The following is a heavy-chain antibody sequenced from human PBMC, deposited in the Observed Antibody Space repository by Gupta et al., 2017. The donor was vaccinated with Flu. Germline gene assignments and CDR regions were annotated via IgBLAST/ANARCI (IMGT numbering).Heavy chain of an antibody. CDR3: ATVFED. CDR2: VDNDGSGT. V-gene: IGHV3-74*01. Sequence: CAASGFTFSNYWMHWVRQVPGKGLGGVARVDNDGSGTSYADSVKGRFTISQDNAKNTLYLQMNRRRAEDTAVYYCATVFEDWGQGTRGTVSS. CDR1: GFTFSNYW. D-gene: IGHD2-21*02. J-gene: IGHJ4*02.